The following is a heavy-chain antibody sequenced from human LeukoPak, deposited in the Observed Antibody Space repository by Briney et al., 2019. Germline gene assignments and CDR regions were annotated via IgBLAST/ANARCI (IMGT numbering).Heavy chain of an antibody. D-gene: IGHD3-10*01. V-gene: IGHV3-30*18. CDR3: VKDLYGSGSPADY. Sequence: GGSLRLSCAASGFTFSSYGMHWVRQAPGKGLESVAVISYDGSNQNYAESVKGRFTISRDNSKNTLYLQMNSLRAEDTAVYYCVKDLYGSGSPADYWGQGTLVTVSS. J-gene: IGHJ4*02. CDR1: GFTFSSYG. CDR2: ISYDGSNQ.